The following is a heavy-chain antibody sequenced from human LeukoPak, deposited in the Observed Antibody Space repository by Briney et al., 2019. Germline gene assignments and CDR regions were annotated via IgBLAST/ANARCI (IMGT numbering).Heavy chain of an antibody. V-gene: IGHV3-21*01. Sequence: GGSLRLSCAASGFTFSSYSMNWVRQAPGKGLEWVSSISSSSSCIYYADSVKGRFTISRDNAKNSLYLQMNSLRAEDTAVYYCASSRSEYYYDSSGYLELDYWGQGTLVTVSS. CDR2: ISSSSSCI. D-gene: IGHD3-22*01. CDR1: GFTFSSYS. J-gene: IGHJ4*02. CDR3: ASSRSEYYYDSSGYLELDY.